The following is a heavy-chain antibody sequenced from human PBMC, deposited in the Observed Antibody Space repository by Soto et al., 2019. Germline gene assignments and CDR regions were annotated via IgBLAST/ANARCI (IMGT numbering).Heavy chain of an antibody. CDR1: GFTFSNYD. Sequence: EVQLVESGGGLVQPGGSLRLSCAASGFTFSNYDMHWVRQATGKGLEWVSAIGTAGDTYYPGFVKGRFTISRENAKNSLYLQMNSLGAGDTAVYYCTRREVTDPALDYWGQGTLVTVSS. J-gene: IGHJ4*02. D-gene: IGHD2-21*02. CDR3: TRREVTDPALDY. V-gene: IGHV3-13*04. CDR2: IGTAGDT.